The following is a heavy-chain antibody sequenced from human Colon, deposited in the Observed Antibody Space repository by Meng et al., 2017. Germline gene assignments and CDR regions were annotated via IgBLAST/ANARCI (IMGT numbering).Heavy chain of an antibody. V-gene: IGHV4-4*02. Sequence: VQRREPGPGLVKPSGTLSLTCAVSSGSISSSNWWSWVRQPPGKGLEWIGEISQSGTTYYNPSLKSRVTITGDWSKNQFSLNLNSVTAADTALYYCVRQGMTSYSWGYWGQGTLVTASS. CDR1: SGSISSSNW. J-gene: IGHJ4*02. CDR2: ISQSGTT. D-gene: IGHD3-9*01. CDR3: VRQGMTSYSWGY.